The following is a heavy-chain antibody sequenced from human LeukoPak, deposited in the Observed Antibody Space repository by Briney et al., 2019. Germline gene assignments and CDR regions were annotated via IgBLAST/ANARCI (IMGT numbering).Heavy chain of an antibody. J-gene: IGHJ4*02. D-gene: IGHD6-13*01. CDR2: IRYDGSDK. V-gene: IGHV3-30*02. CDR3: AKDPFRRAAAGEGDYFDY. Sequence: PGGSLRLSCAAAGFTFSKFAMHWVRQAPGKGLEWVAFIRYDGSDKYYADSVKGRFTISRDNSRDTLYLQMNSLRAEDTAVYYCAKDPFRRAAAGEGDYFDYWGQGTLVTVSS. CDR1: GFTFSKFA.